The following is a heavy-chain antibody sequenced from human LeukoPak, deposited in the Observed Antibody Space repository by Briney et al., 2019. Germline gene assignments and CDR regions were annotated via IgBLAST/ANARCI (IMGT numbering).Heavy chain of an antibody. CDR2: ISSSSSYI. V-gene: IGHV3-21*01. CDR1: GFTFSSYS. D-gene: IGHD3-22*01. J-gene: IGHJ4*02. Sequence: GGSLRLSCAASGFTFSSYSMNWVRQAPGKGLEWVSSISSSSSYIYYADSVKGRFTISRDNANNSLYLQMNSLRAEDTAVYYCARDGGGITMIVVPDYWGQGTLVTVSS. CDR3: ARDGGGITMIVVPDY.